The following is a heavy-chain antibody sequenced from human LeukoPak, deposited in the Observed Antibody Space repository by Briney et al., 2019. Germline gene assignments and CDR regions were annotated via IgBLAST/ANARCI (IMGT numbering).Heavy chain of an antibody. CDR3: ARGPSYDYVWGSYRNWGDYYYGMDV. V-gene: IGHV1-46*01. Sequence: ASVKVSCKASGYTFTSYYMHWVRQAPGQGLEWMGIINPSGGSTSYVQKFQGRVTMTRDTSTSTVYMELSSLRSEDTAVYYCARGPSYDYVWGSYRNWGDYYYGMDVWGKGTTVTVSS. CDR2: INPSGGST. J-gene: IGHJ6*04. D-gene: IGHD3-16*02. CDR1: GYTFTSYY.